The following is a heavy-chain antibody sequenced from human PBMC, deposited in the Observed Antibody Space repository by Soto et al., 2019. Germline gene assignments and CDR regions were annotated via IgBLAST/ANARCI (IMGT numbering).Heavy chain of an antibody. CDR1: GYTFPNYN. V-gene: IGHV1-18*01. CDR2: ITAGNGNT. D-gene: IGHD6-13*01. J-gene: IGHJ5*02. CDR3: ASLTLAAAAPECWWKSDP. Sequence: QVQLVQSGAEMKKPGASVRVSCKASGYTFPNYNISWVRQAPGQGLEWMVWITAGNGNTNYAQKLQGRFTMPTDTSTTSAYMHLRRLTSYEAAVYLRASLTLAAAAPECWWKSDP.